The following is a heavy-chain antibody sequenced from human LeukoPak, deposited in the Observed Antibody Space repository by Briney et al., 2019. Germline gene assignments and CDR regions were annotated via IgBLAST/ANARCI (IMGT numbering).Heavy chain of an antibody. J-gene: IGHJ4*02. CDR1: GGPFSNYY. CDR3: ARYWTGFDC. V-gene: IGHV4-34*01. CDR2: INHSGST. Sequence: SETLPLTCVVYGGPFSNYYWSWIRQPPGKGLEWIGEINHSGSTNYNTSLKSRVTISVDTSKNQFSLNVTSVTAADTAVYYCARYWTGFDCWGQGTLVTVSS. D-gene: IGHD1-1*01.